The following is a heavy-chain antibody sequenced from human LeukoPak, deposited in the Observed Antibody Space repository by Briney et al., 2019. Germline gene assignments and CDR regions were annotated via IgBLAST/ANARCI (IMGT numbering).Heavy chain of an antibody. J-gene: IGHJ6*02. CDR3: ARGPPIDYYDSSGYMDV. V-gene: IGHV4-34*01. D-gene: IGHD3-22*01. Sequence: PSETLSLTCAVYGGSFSGYYWSWIREPPGKGLEWIGEINHSGSTNYNPSLKSRVIISVDTSKNQFSLKLSSVTAADTAVYYCARGPPIDYYDSSGYMDVWGQGTTVTVSS. CDR2: INHSGST. CDR1: GGSFSGYY.